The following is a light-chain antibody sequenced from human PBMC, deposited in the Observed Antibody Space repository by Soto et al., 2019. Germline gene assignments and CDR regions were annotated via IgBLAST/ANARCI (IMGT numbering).Light chain of an antibody. CDR3: AAWDDSLTGGV. J-gene: IGLJ3*02. Sequence: QSVLTQPPSASGTPGQRVTISCSGGSSNIGSNIVNWYQQLPGTAPKLLIYSNNQRPSGVPDRFSGSKSGTSASLAISGLQSEDEADYYCAAWDDSLTGGVFGGGTKLTVL. CDR2: SNN. V-gene: IGLV1-44*01. CDR1: SSNIGSNI.